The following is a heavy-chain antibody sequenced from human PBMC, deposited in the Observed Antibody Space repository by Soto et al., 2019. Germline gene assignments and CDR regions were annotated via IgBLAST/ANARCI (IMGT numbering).Heavy chain of an antibody. J-gene: IGHJ4*02. CDR3: ARHVAVPRTRGFDY. CDR2: IYHSETT. D-gene: IGHD2-15*01. V-gene: IGHV4-4*02. CDR1: GASISDNW. Sequence: QVQLQESGPGLVKPSGTLSLTCAVSGASISDNWWSWVRHPTGKGLEWIGEIYHSETTTYNPSPKSRVIISVDKSASQISLTLNSVTAADTAIYYCARHVAVPRTRGFDYWGQGTPVTVSS.